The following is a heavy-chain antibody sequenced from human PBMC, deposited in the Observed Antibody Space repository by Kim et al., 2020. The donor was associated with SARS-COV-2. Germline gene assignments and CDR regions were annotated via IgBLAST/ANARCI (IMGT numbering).Heavy chain of an antibody. CDR3: ARGQSDPLYSGYDPLSYY. J-gene: IGHJ6*01. CDR2: INHSGST. V-gene: IGHV4-34*01. CDR1: GGSFRGYY. Sequence: SETLSLTCAVYGGSFRGYYWSWIRQPPGKGLEWIGEINHSGSTNYNPSLESRVTISVDTSKNQFSLKVSSVTAADTAVYFCARGQSDPLYSGYDPLSYY. D-gene: IGHD5-12*01.